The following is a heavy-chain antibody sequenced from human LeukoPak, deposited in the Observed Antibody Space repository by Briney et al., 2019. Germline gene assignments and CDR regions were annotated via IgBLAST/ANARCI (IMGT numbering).Heavy chain of an antibody. CDR3: ARDSADLSR. D-gene: IGHD3-16*02. J-gene: IGHJ4*02. CDR1: GFTFSSYS. CDR2: ISSSSSTI. V-gene: IGHV3-48*01. Sequence: QPGGSLRLSCAASGFTFSSYSMNWVRQAPGKGLEWVSYISSSSSTIYYADSVKGRFTISRDNAKNSLYLQMNSLRAEDTAVYYCARDSADLSRWGQGTLVTVSS.